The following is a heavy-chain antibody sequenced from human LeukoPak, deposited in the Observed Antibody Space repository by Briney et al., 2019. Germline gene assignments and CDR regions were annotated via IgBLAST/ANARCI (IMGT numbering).Heavy chain of an antibody. CDR2: ISSSSSYI. CDR3: ARDPPTTVTTTGFDY. J-gene: IGHJ4*02. Sequence: GGSMRLSCAASGLTFSSNSMNWVRQAPRKGLEWVSAISSSSSYIYYADSVKGRFTISRDNAKNSLYLQMNSLRAEDTAVYYCARDPPTTVTTTGFDYWGQGTLVTVSS. V-gene: IGHV3-21*01. D-gene: IGHD4-11*01. CDR1: GLTFSSNS.